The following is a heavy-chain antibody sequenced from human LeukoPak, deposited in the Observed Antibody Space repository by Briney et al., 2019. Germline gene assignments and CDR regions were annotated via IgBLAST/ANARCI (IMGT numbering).Heavy chain of an antibody. CDR2: ISGSGGTT. D-gene: IGHD3-16*01. V-gene: IGHV3-23*01. J-gene: IGHJ5*02. CDR1: GFTFSSYA. Sequence: PGGSLRLSCAASGFTFSSYAMSWVRQAPGKGLEWVSSISGSGGTTPYADSVKGRFTISRDNPKNTLYLQMNSLRAEDTALYYCAKSHYNLGNWSPFDPWGQGTLVTVSS. CDR3: AKSHYNLGNWSPFDP.